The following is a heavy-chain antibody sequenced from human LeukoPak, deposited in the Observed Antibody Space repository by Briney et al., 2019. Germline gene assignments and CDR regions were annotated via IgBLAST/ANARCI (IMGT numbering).Heavy chain of an antibody. CDR1: GFTFSSYA. V-gene: IGHV3-23*01. CDR2: ISGSGGST. CDR3: ARDPSGSGWSLNN. D-gene: IGHD6-19*01. Sequence: GGSLRLSCAASGFTFSSYAMSWVRQAPGKGLEWVSAISGSGGSTYYADSVKGRFTISRDNSKNTVCLQMNSLRVEDTAVYYCARDPSGSGWSLNNWGQGTLVTVSS. J-gene: IGHJ4*02.